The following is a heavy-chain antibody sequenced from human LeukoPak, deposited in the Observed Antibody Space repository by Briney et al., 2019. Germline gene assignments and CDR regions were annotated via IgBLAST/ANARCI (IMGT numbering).Heavy chain of an antibody. CDR2: IYYSGST. V-gene: IGHV4-59*01. CDR3: ARERGELPIKEYYFDY. CDR1: GGSISSYH. Sequence: PSETLSLTCTVSGGSISSYHWSWIRQPPGKGLEWIGYIYYSGSTNYNPSLKSRVTISVDTSKNQFSLKLSSVTAADTAVYYCARERGELPIKEYYFDYWGQGTLVTVSS. D-gene: IGHD3-10*01. J-gene: IGHJ4*02.